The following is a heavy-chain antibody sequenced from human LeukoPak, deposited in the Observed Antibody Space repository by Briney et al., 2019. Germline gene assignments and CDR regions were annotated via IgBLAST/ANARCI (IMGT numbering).Heavy chain of an antibody. CDR1: GYTFPSYG. V-gene: IGHV1-18*01. J-gene: IGHJ4*02. D-gene: IGHD3-3*01. Sequence: ASVKVSCKASGYTFPSYGISWVRQAPGQGLEWMGWISAYNGNTNYAQKLQGRVTMTTDTSTSTAYMELRSLRSDDTAVYYCARADGITIFGVVIQYYFDYWGQGTLVTVSS. CDR3: ARADGITIFGVVIQYYFDY. CDR2: ISAYNGNT.